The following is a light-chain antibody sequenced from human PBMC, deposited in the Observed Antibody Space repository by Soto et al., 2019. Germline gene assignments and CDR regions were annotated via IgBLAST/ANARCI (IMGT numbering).Light chain of an antibody. Sequence: QPVMTQPPSVSAAPGQKVTISCSGRSSNIGGNSVSWYQQLPGTAPKLLIYDDNKRPSGIPDRFSGYKSGTSATLGITGFQTGDEADYYCGLWDSSLSAYVFGTGTKLTVL. V-gene: IGLV1-51*01. J-gene: IGLJ1*01. CDR1: SSNIGGNS. CDR3: GLWDSSLSAYV. CDR2: DDN.